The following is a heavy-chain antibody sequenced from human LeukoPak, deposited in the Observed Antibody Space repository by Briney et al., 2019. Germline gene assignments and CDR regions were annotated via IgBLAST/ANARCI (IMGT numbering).Heavy chain of an antibody. CDR1: GFTLSDYS. J-gene: IGHJ4*02. CDR3: ARSELVGYSGYDLDY. Sequence: GGSLRLSCAVSGFTLSDYSMSWVRQAPGKGLEWISYISSRGTAMYYADSVKGRFSISRDNAKKSLYLQMNSLRAEDTAVYYCARSELVGYSGYDLDYWGQGTLVTVSS. V-gene: IGHV3-11*01. CDR2: ISSRGTAM. D-gene: IGHD5-12*01.